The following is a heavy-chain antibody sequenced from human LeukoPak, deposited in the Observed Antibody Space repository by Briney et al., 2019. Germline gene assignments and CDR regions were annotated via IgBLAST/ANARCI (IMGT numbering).Heavy chain of an antibody. D-gene: IGHD5-18*01. V-gene: IGHV3-48*03. CDR2: ISSSGSTK. CDR1: GFTFSSYV. CDR3: ARGGSGYSYGKIDY. J-gene: IGHJ4*02. Sequence: GGSLRLSCAASGFTFSSYVMNWVRQAPGKGLEWVSYISSSGSTKYYADSVKGRFTISRDNAKNSLYLQMNSLRAEDTAVYYCARGGSGYSYGKIDYWGQGTLVTVSS.